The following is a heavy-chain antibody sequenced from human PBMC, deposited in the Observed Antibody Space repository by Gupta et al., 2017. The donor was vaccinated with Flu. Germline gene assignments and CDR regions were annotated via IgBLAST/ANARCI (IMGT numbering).Heavy chain of an antibody. CDR1: YW. Sequence: YWRLWVRRAPGKGLGWVANIKPDGSAKFCVGCVKGRFTISRGNAKNSLYLQMNSLRVEDTAVYYCAREGGGYCTSTSCFFYWGQGTLVTVSS. CDR2: IKPDGSAK. J-gene: IGHJ4*02. D-gene: IGHD2-2*01. CDR3: AREGGGYCTSTSCFFY. V-gene: IGHV3-7*01.